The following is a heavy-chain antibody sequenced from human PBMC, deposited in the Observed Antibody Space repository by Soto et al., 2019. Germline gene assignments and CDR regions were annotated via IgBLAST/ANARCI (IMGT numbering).Heavy chain of an antibody. CDR1: GFTVSDSY. CDR2: INDRGDTI. Sequence: GGSLRLSCAASGFTVSDSYMTWIRQIPGKGLEWVSYINDRGDTIYYADSVEGRFTVSRDNAKNSLYLQMNSLRAEDTALYYCARDKDGYNYYFDYWGQGTQVTVSS. D-gene: IGHD5-12*01. J-gene: IGHJ4*02. CDR3: ARDKDGYNYYFDY. V-gene: IGHV3-11*01.